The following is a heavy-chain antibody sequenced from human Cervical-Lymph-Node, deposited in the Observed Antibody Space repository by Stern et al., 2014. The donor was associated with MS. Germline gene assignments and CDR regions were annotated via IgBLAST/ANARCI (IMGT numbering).Heavy chain of an antibody. V-gene: IGHV4-4*02. J-gene: IGHJ3*02. Sequence: QVQLQESGPGLVKPSGTLSLTCAVSGGSISSSNWWSWVRQPPGKGLEWIGHIYHSGSTNYNPSLESRLTISVDKPKNQFSLKLKSVTAADTAVYYCARGLFSSSWAPDAFDIWGQGTIVTVSS. CDR3: ARGLFSSSWAPDAFDI. CDR1: GGSISSSNW. D-gene: IGHD6-13*01. CDR2: IYHSGST.